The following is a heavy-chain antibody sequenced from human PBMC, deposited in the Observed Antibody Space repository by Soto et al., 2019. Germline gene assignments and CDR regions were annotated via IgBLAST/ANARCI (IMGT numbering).Heavy chain of an antibody. CDR1: GFTFDDYA. V-gene: IGHV3-9*01. CDR2: ITWNSGII. Sequence: EVQLVESGGGLVQPGRSLRLSCAASGFTFDDYAMHWVRQPPGKGLEWVSGITWNSGIIGYADSVKGRFTISRDNAKHSLYLQMNRLRPEDTALYYCAKDQGYSTSYYGYVDLWGRGTLVTVSS. D-gene: IGHD6-13*01. J-gene: IGHJ2*01. CDR3: AKDQGYSTSYYGYVDL.